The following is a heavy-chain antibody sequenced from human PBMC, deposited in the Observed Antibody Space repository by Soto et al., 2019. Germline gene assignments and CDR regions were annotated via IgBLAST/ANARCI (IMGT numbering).Heavy chain of an antibody. CDR3: AHREATYMHDFDF. CDR1: GFSFTTSAVG. CDR2: IYWDDVK. D-gene: IGHD4-4*01. V-gene: IGHV2-5*02. J-gene: IGHJ4*02. Sequence: QITLKESGPTLVRPTQTLPLPCTFSGFSFTTSAVGVGWIRQPPGKALEWLALIYWDDVKRYRPSLKSRLTITKDTSKNQVVLTMTNMDPVDTAIYYGAHREATYMHDFDFWGQGSLVTVSS.